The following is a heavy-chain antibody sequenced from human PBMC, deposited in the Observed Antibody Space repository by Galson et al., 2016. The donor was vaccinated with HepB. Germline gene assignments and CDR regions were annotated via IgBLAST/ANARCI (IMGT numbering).Heavy chain of an antibody. Sequence: SETLSLTCTVSGGSISGFYWSWIRQPPGKGLEWIGYMFNSGTTSYNPSPRSRVAISGDMSKNQLSLKLNSVTAADTATYYCAREVNWGFDLWGQGTLVTVPS. V-gene: IGHV4-59*12. D-gene: IGHD7-27*01. CDR2: MFNSGTT. CDR1: GGSISGFY. CDR3: AREVNWGFDL. J-gene: IGHJ4*02.